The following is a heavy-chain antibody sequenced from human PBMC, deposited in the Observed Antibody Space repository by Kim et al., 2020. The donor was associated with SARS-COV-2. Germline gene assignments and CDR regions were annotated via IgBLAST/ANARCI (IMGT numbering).Heavy chain of an antibody. CDR3: AKVTARRFGEFATLGY. J-gene: IGHJ4*02. V-gene: IGHV3-23*01. Sequence: GGSLRLSCAASGFTFSSYAMSWVRQAPGKGLEWVSAISGSGGSTYYADSVKGRFTISRDNSKNTLYLQMNSLRAEDTAVYYCAKVTARRFGEFATLGYWGQGTLVTVSS. CDR1: GFTFSSYA. D-gene: IGHD3-10*01. CDR2: ISGSGGST.